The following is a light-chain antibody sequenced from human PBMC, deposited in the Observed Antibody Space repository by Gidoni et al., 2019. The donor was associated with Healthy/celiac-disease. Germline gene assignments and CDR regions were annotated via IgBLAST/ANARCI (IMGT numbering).Light chain of an antibody. CDR2: KAS. J-gene: IGKJ1*01. Sequence: DIQMTHSPSTLSASVGDRVTITCRASQSISSWLAWYQQKPGKAPKLLIYKASSLESGVPSRFSGSGSGTEFTLTISSLQPDDFATYYCQQYNSYSPWTFGQXTKVEIK. CDR1: QSISSW. V-gene: IGKV1-5*03. CDR3: QQYNSYSPWT.